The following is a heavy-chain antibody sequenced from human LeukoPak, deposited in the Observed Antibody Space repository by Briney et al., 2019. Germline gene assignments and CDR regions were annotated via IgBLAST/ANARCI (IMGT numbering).Heavy chain of an antibody. Sequence: PSETLSLTCTVSGGSISSSSYYWGWIRQPPGKGLEWIGSIYYSESTYYNPSLKSRVTISVDTSENQFSLKLSSVTAADTAVYYCARENYYDSSGYYYNWGQGTLVTVSS. CDR1: GGSISSSSYY. CDR3: ARENYYDSSGYYYN. V-gene: IGHV4-39*02. CDR2: IYYSEST. D-gene: IGHD3-22*01. J-gene: IGHJ4*02.